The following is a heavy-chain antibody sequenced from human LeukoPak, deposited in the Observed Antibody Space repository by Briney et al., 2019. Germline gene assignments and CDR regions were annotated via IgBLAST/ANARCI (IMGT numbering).Heavy chain of an antibody. Sequence: GGSLRLSCAAPGFTFSSYEMNWVRQAPGKGLEWVSYIGSSGSTIYHADSVKGRFTISRDNAKNSLYLQMNSLRAEDTAVYYCARVVGIAAAGTWFDPWGQGTLVTVSS. D-gene: IGHD6-13*01. CDR3: ARVVGIAAAGTWFDP. J-gene: IGHJ5*02. CDR1: GFTFSSYE. V-gene: IGHV3-48*03. CDR2: IGSSGSTI.